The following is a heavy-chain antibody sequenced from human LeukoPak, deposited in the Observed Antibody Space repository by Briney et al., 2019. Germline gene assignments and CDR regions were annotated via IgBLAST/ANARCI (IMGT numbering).Heavy chain of an antibody. CDR2: ISWNSGDI. J-gene: IGHJ4*02. CDR3: ARAEPSPNTLIRGAIDC. CDR1: GFTFDDYA. Sequence: PGGSLRLSCAASGFTFDDYAMHWVRQAPGKGLEWVSGISWNSGDIGYADSVKGRFTISRDNAKNSLYLQMSSLRAEDTAVYYCARAEPSPNTLIRGAIDCWGQGTLVTVSS. V-gene: IGHV3-9*01. D-gene: IGHD3-10*01.